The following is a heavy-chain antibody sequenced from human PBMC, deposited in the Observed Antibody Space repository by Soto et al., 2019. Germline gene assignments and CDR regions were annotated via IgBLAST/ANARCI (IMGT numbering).Heavy chain of an antibody. V-gene: IGHV1-3*01. D-gene: IGHD3-9*01. J-gene: IGHJ6*02. Sequence: ASVKVSCKASGYTFTSYAMHWVRQAPGKRLEWMGWINAGNGNTKYSQKFQGRVTITRDTSASTAYMELSSLRSEDTAVYYCARGVDHIWDYYYYGMDVWGQGTTVTVSS. CDR3: ARGVDHIWDYYYYGMDV. CDR1: GYTFTSYA. CDR2: INAGNGNT.